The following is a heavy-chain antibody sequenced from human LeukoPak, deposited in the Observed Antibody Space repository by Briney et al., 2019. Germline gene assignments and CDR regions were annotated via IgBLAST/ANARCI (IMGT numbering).Heavy chain of an antibody. Sequence: SETLSLTCAVYGGSFSGYYWSWIRQPPGKGLEWIGEINHSGSTNYNPSLKSRVTISVDTSKNQFSLTLRSVTAADTAVYYCARGRTAMVDYWGQGTLVTVS. CDR1: GGSFSGYY. V-gene: IGHV4-34*01. D-gene: IGHD5-18*01. CDR2: INHSGST. CDR3: ARGRTAMVDY. J-gene: IGHJ4*02.